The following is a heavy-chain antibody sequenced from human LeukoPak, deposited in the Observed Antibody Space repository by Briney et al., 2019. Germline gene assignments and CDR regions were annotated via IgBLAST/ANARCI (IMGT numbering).Heavy chain of an antibody. V-gene: IGHV4-4*07. Sequence: SETLSLTCTVSGGSISSYYWSWIRQPAGKGLEWIGCIYTSGSTNYNPSLKSRVTMSVDTSKNQFSLKLSSVTAADTAVYYCAREGYYYDSSGSPLWGQGTLVTVSS. D-gene: IGHD3-22*01. CDR1: GGSISSYY. CDR3: AREGYYYDSSGSPL. CDR2: IYTSGST. J-gene: IGHJ4*02.